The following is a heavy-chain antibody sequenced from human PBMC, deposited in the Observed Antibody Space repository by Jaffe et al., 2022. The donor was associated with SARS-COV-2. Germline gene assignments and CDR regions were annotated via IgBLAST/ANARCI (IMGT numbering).Heavy chain of an antibody. CDR1: GASISGINYY. V-gene: IGHV4-39*01. Sequence: QLQLQESGPRLLKPSETLSLNCTVSGASISGINYYWDWIRQPPGKALEWIGGNRYAGSSYNNPSLKSRVSISLDTYKNQFYLKMNSVTAADTAMYYCVRGVGGFDSHFDYWGQGALVTVSS. J-gene: IGHJ4*02. CDR2: NRYAGSS. CDR3: VRGVGGFDSHFDY. D-gene: IGHD5-12*01.